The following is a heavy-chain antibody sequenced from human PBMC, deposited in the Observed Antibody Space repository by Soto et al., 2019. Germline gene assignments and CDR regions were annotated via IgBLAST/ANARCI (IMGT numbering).Heavy chain of an antibody. V-gene: IGHV1-69*13. J-gene: IGHJ4*02. CDR1: GGTFSTFG. Sequence: SVKVSCKTSGGTFSTFGISWVRQAPGQGLEWMGGIIPFFGTAEYSQKFEDRITITADESTNTVYMDLRSLTSEDTAIYYCARTAPMDAGDKYYYDFWGQRALGTVSS. CDR2: IIPFFGTA. D-gene: IGHD3-16*01. CDR3: ARTAPMDAGDKYYYDF.